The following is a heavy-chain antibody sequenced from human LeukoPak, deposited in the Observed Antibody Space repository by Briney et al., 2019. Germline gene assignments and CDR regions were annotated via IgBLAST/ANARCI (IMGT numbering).Heavy chain of an antibody. CDR1: GFTFSSYS. V-gene: IGHV3-48*01. D-gene: IGHD3-22*01. CDR3: VSGYNPLFDY. Sequence: GGSLRLSCAASGFTFSSYSMNWVRQAPGKGLEWVSYISSSSSTIYYADSVRGRFTISRDNAKNSLYLQMNSLRAEDTAVYYCVSGYNPLFDYWGQGTLVTVSS. CDR2: ISSSSSTI. J-gene: IGHJ4*02.